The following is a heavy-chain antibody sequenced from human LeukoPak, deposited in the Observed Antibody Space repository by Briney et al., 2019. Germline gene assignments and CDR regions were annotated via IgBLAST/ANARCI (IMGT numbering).Heavy chain of an antibody. CDR3: TTEWVSSTSNDY. J-gene: IGHJ4*02. V-gene: IGHV3-15*01. D-gene: IGHD2-2*01. CDR1: GFTFSNAW. Sequence: GGSLRLSCAASGFTFSNAWMSWVRQAPGKGLEWVGRIKSKTDGGTTDYAAPVKGRFTISRDDSKNTLYLQMNSPKTEDTAVCYCTTEWVSSTSNDYWGQGTLVTVSS. CDR2: IKSKTDGGTT.